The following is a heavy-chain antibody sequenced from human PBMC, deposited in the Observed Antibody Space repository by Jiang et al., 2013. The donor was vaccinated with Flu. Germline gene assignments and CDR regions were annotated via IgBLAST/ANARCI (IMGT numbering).Heavy chain of an antibody. D-gene: IGHD6-19*01. J-gene: IGHJ6*02. CDR3: ARGSIPVAGTYYYYGMDV. Sequence: SGAEVKKPGSSVKVSCKASGGTVSNYAISWVRQAPGQGLEWMGGIIPIFGTGNYGQKFQGRITITADESTSTVYMELSSLRSEDTAVYYCARGSIPVAGTYYYYGMDVWGQGTTVTVSS. CDR2: IIPIFGTG. CDR1: GGTVSNYA. V-gene: IGHV1-69*01.